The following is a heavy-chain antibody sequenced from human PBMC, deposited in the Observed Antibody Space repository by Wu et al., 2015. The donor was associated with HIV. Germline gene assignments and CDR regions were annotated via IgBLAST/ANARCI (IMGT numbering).Heavy chain of an antibody. CDR2: ISAYNGNT. Sequence: QVQLVQSGAEVKKPGASVKVSCKASGYTFTSYGISWVRQAPGQGLEWMGWISAYNGNTNYAQKLQGRVTMTTDTSTSTAYMELRSLRSDDTAVYYCARDRFLRGYYDSSGPDAFDIWGQRDNGHRLF. D-gene: IGHD3-22*01. CDR1: GYTFTSYG. J-gene: IGHJ3*02. CDR3: ARDRFLRGYYDSSGPDAFDI. V-gene: IGHV1-18*01.